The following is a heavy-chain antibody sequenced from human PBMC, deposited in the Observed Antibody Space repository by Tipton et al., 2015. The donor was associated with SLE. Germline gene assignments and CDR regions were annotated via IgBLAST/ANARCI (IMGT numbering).Heavy chain of an antibody. V-gene: IGHV3-30*02. D-gene: IGHD4-23*01. Sequence: SLRLSCAASGFTFSIYAMHWVRQAPGRGLEWMSFIRYDGSDTYYADSVKGRFTVSRDNSENTLYLQMSNLKTEDTAVYYCAKPLGGTSGADDAFHVWGQGTMVTVSS. CDR2: IRYDGSDT. CDR3: AKPLGGTSGADDAFHV. CDR1: GFTFSIYA. J-gene: IGHJ3*01.